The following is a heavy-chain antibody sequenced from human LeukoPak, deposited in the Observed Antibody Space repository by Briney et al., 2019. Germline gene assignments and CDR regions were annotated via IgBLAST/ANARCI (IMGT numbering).Heavy chain of an antibody. V-gene: IGHV1-58*01. CDR1: GFTFTSSA. J-gene: IGHJ5*02. Sequence: ASVKVSCKASGFTFTSSAVQWVRQARGQRIEWIGWIVVGSGNTNYAQKFQERVTITRDMSTSTAYMELSSLRSEDTAVYYCAADYGDYAYNWFDPCGQGTLVTVSS. CDR3: AADYGDYAYNWFDP. D-gene: IGHD4-17*01. CDR2: IVVGSGNT.